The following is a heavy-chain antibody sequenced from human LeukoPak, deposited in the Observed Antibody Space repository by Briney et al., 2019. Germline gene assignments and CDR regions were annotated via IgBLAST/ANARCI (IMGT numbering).Heavy chain of an antibody. CDR3: VRDRTMVGGVDY. V-gene: IGHV4-61*02. J-gene: IGHJ4*02. D-gene: IGHD4/OR15-4a*01. Sequence: PSETLSLTCTVSGDSISSGDYYWSWIRQPAGKGLEWIGRFYTSGSTNYNPSLKSRVTISLDTSKNQFSLKLSSVTAADTAVYYCVRDRTMVGGVDYWGQGILVTVSS. CDR1: GDSISSGDYY. CDR2: FYTSGST.